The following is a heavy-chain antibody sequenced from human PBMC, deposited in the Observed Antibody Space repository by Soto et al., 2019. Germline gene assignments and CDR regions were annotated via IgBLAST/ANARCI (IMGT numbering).Heavy chain of an antibody. J-gene: IGHJ6*03. V-gene: IGHV1-18*01. CDR1: GYTFTSYG. D-gene: IGHD6-13*01. CDR2: ISAYNGNT. Sequence: ASVKVSCKASGYTFTSYGISWVRQAPGQGLEWMGWISAYNGNTNYAQKLKGRVTMTTDTSTSTAYMELRSLRSDDTAVYYCARELFGGSSWTHYYYYYYMDVWGKGTTVTVSS. CDR3: ARELFGGSSWTHYYYYYYMDV.